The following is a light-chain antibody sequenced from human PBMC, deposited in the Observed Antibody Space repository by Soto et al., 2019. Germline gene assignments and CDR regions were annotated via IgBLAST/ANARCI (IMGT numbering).Light chain of an antibody. CDR2: DVV. CDR1: GNDVGAYKY. Sequence: QSVLTQPRSVSGSPGQSVTISCTGTGNDVGAYKYVSWYQQHPGRPPKLMIYDVVRWPSGVPDRFSGSKSGNTASLTISGLQAEDEAAYFCCSYAGGYNYLLGNGTKVTVL. J-gene: IGLJ1*01. CDR3: CSYAGGYNYL. V-gene: IGLV2-11*01.